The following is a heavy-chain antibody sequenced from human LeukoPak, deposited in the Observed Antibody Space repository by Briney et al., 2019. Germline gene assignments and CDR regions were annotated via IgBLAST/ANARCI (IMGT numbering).Heavy chain of an antibody. Sequence: GGSLRLSCAASGFTFTSYTMYWVRQAPGKGLEWVSIIGNNGGGIHYADSVRGRFTISRDNSKNTLYLQMNSLRAEDTAVYYCAKGQVAGPTNNRFDYWGQGTLVTVSS. D-gene: IGHD6-19*01. CDR2: IGNNGGGI. CDR3: AKGQVAGPTNNRFDY. V-gene: IGHV3-23*01. CDR1: GFTFTSYT. J-gene: IGHJ4*02.